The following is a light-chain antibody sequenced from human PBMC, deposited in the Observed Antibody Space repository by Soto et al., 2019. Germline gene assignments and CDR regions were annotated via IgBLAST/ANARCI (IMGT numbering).Light chain of an antibody. CDR3: QQYGSSPLT. CDR2: GAS. CDR1: QSVSSGY. Sequence: ENVLTQSPGTLSLSPGERATLSCRASQSVSSGYLAWYQQKPGQAPRLLIFGASSRATDIPERFSGSGSGTDFTLTISRLEPEDFAVYYCQQYGSSPLTFGGGTKVESK. V-gene: IGKV3-20*01. J-gene: IGKJ4*01.